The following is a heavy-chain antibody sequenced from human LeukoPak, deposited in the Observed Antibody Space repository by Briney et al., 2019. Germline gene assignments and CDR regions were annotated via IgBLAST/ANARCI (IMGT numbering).Heavy chain of an antibody. D-gene: IGHD6-6*01. Sequence: GGSLRLSCAASGLTFIKYSMTWVRQAPGKGLEWVSYISSSGSTIYYADSVKGRFTISRDNAKNSLYLQMNSLRAEDTAVYYCARSSRLTFDYWGQGTLVTVSS. V-gene: IGHV3-11*04. CDR3: ARSSRLTFDY. CDR2: ISSSGSTI. J-gene: IGHJ4*02. CDR1: GLTFIKYS.